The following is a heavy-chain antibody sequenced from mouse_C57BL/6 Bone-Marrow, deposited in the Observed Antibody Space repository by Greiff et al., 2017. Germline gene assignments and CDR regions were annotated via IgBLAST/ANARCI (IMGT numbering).Heavy chain of an antibody. CDR3: ARSDYADAMDY. J-gene: IGHJ4*01. V-gene: IGHV1-7*01. CDR2: INPSSGYT. CDR1: GYTFTSYW. D-gene: IGHD1-1*02. Sequence: QVHVKQSGAELAKPGASVKLSCKASGYTFTSYWMHWVKQRPGQGLEWIGYINPSSGYTKYNQKFKDKATLTADKSSSTAYMQLSSLTYEDSAVYYCARSDYADAMDYWGQGTSVTVSS.